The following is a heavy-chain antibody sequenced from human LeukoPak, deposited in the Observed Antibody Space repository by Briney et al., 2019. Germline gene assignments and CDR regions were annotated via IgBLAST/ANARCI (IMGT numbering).Heavy chain of an antibody. CDR2: INPNSGGT. CDR3: ARGRKPDYGDSESFDY. J-gene: IGHJ4*02. Sequence: ASVKVSCKASGYTFTGYYIHWVRQAPGQGLEWMGWINPNSGGTNYAQKLQGRVTMTTDTSTSTAYMELRSLRSDDTAVYYCARGRKPDYGDSESFDYWGQGTLVTVSS. D-gene: IGHD4-17*01. CDR1: GYTFTGYY. V-gene: IGHV1-2*02.